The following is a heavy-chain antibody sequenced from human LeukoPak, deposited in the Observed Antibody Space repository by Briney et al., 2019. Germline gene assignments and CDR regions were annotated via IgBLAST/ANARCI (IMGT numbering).Heavy chain of an antibody. CDR1: GLTVSSSY. CDR2: INSDGSST. J-gene: IGHJ4*02. V-gene: IGHV3-74*01. CDR3: ASLDY. Sequence: SGGSLRLSCAASGLTVSSSYMSWVRQAPGKGLVWVSSINSDGSSTSYADSVKGRFTISRDNAKNTLYLQMNTLRAEDTAVYYCASLDYWGQGTPVTVSS.